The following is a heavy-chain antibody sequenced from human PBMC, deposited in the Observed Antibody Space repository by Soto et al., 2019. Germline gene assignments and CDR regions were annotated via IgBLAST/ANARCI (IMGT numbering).Heavy chain of an antibody. V-gene: IGHV3-30-3*01. CDR1: GFTFSNYA. CDR2: ISYDGSKK. D-gene: IGHD4-17*01. CDR3: ARELLTTNHRAYGMDV. Sequence: QVQLVESGGGVVQPGRSLRLSCAASGFTFSNYAMHWFRQAPGKGLEWVAVISYDGSKKYYADSVKGRFTISRDNSKNTLYLQMNSLRDEDTAVYYCARELLTTNHRAYGMDVWGQGTTVTVSS. J-gene: IGHJ6*02.